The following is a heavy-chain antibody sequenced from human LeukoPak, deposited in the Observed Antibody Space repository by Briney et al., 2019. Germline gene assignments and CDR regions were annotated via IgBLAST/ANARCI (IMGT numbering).Heavy chain of an antibody. Sequence: PGGSLRLSCAASGFTFSSYGMHWVRQAPGKGLEWVAVISNDGSNKYYADSVKGRFTISRDNSKNTLYLQMNSLRAEDTAVYYCAKDHQYCSSTSCYFRVPFDYWGQGTLVTVSS. CDR2: ISNDGSNK. J-gene: IGHJ4*02. V-gene: IGHV3-30*18. CDR3: AKDHQYCSSTSCYFRVPFDY. D-gene: IGHD2-2*01. CDR1: GFTFSSYG.